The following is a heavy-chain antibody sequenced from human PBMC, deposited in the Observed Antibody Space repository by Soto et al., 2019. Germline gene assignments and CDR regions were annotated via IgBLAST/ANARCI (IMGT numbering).Heavy chain of an antibody. V-gene: IGHV4-59*01. CDR2: TYYSGST. D-gene: IGHD4-4*01. CDR3: ARHDCSNRWFDP. CDR1: GGSISSYY. Sequence: PSETLSLTCTVSGGSISSYYWSWIRQPPGKGLEWIGYTYYSGSTNYNPSLKSRVTISVDTSKNQLSLKLSSVTAADTAVYYCARHDCSNRWFDPWGQGTLVTVSS. J-gene: IGHJ5*02.